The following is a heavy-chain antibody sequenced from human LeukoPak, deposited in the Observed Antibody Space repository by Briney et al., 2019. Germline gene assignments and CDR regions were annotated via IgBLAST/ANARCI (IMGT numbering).Heavy chain of an antibody. J-gene: IGHJ4*02. D-gene: IGHD2-8*01. CDR1: GFTFSSYW. V-gene: IGHV3-74*01. CDR2: IKTDGSTV. CDR3: ARAGFYNGLDY. Sequence: GGSLRLSCTASGFTFSSYWMHWVRPAPGKGLVWVSHIKTDGSTVSYADSVKGRFTIPRDNAKNTVYLQMNSLRAEDTAVYYCARAGFYNGLDYWGQGTLVTASS.